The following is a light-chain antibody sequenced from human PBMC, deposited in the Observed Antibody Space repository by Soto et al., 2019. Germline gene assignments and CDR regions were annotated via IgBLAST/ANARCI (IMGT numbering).Light chain of an antibody. CDR3: QQHNNWPT. V-gene: IGKV3-11*01. CDR1: QSVSSF. Sequence: EIVLTQSPATLSLSPGERATLSCRASQSVSSFLAWYQQRPGQAPRLLMYDASNRATGIPARFSGSGSGTDFTLTISSLEPEDFAVYFCQQHNNWPTFGQGTRLEIK. J-gene: IGKJ5*01. CDR2: DAS.